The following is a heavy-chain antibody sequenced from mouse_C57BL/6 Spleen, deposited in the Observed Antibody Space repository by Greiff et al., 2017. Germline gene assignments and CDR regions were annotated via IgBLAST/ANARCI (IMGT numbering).Heavy chain of an antibody. J-gene: IGHJ2*01. CDR3: TTSYCGSTFYFDY. Sequence: EVQLQQSGAELVRPGASVKLSCTASGFNIKDDYMHWVKQRPEQGLEWIGWIDPENGDTEYASKFQGKATITADTSSNTAYLQLSSLTSEDTAVYYCTTSYCGSTFYFDYWGQGTTLTVAS. V-gene: IGHV14-4*01. D-gene: IGHD1-1*01. CDR2: IDPENGDT. CDR1: GFNIKDDY.